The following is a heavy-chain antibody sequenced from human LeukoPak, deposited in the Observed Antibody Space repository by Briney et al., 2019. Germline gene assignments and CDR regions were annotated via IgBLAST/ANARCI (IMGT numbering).Heavy chain of an antibody. V-gene: IGHV1-2*02. CDR1: GYAFSGSY. CDR2: INPKSGGT. Sequence: ASMKVSCKASGYAFSGSYLHWVRQAPGQGLEWMGWINPKSGGTNYAQKFQGRVTMTTDTSTSTAYMELRSLRSDDTAVYYCARVRVRTVPEYWGQGTLVTVSS. J-gene: IGHJ4*02. D-gene: IGHD1-14*01. CDR3: ARVRVRTVPEY.